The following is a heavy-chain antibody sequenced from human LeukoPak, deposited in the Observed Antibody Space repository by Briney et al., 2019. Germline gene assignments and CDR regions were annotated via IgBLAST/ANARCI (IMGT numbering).Heavy chain of an antibody. CDR1: GFTFSSYS. CDR2: ISSSSSYI. Sequence: GGSLRLSCAASGFTFSSYSMNWVRQAPGKGLEWVSSISSSSSYIYYADSVKGRFTISRDNAKNSLYLQMNSLRAEDTAVYYCARVISSVPHGYWGQGTLVTVSS. V-gene: IGHV3-21*01. CDR3: ARVISSVPHGY. D-gene: IGHD3-16*02. J-gene: IGHJ4*02.